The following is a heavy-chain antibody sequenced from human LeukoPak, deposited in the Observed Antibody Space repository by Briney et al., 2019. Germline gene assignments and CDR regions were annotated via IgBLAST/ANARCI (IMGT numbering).Heavy chain of an antibody. J-gene: IGHJ3*02. CDR3: AIVYAVPDKRNALDM. CDR2: IHDDGTTT. V-gene: IGHV3-74*01. CDR1: GFTFSSHW. Sequence: GGSLRLSCAASGFTFSSHWMHWVHQAPGKGLVWVSRIHDDGTTTNYADSVKGRFTISRDNAKNTLYLQMNSLRAEDTAVYYCAIVYAVPDKRNALDMWGQGTMVTVSS. D-gene: IGHD2-8*01.